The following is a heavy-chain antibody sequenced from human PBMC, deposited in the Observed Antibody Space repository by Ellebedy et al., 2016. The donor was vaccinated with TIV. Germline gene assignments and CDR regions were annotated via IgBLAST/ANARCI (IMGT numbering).Heavy chain of an antibody. D-gene: IGHD1-1*01. CDR2: IRGSGGDT. CDR3: ARIELTGYWYFDL. CDR1: RFTFSSYA. V-gene: IGHV3-23*01. Sequence: GESLKISCAASRFTFSSYAMSWVRQAPGKGLEWVSSIRGSGGDTYYADFVKGRFTISRDNSKNTLSLQMNSLRAEDTAVYYCARIELTGYWYFDLWGRGTLVTVSS. J-gene: IGHJ2*01.